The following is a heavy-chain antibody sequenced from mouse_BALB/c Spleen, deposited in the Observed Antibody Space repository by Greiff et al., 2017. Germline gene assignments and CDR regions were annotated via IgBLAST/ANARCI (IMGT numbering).Heavy chain of an antibody. CDR1: GYSFTSYW. J-gene: IGHJ4*01. CDR2: IYPGNSDT. D-gene: IGHD2-10*02. V-gene: IGHV1-5*01. CDR3: TRKYGNYYAMDY. Sequence: EVKLVESGTVLARPGASVKMSCKASGYSFTSYWMHWVKQRPGQGLEWIGAIYPGNSDTSYNQKFKGKAKLTAVTSASTAYMELSSLTNEDSAVYYCTRKYGNYYAMDYWGQGTSVTVSS.